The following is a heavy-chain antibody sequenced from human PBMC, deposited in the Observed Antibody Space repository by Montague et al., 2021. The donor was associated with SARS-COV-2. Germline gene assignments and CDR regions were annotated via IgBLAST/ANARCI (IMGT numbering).Heavy chain of an antibody. CDR3: SRQTNWGSPGYIDL. CDR1: GSSIISTTSN. CDR2: IYYTANT. Sequence: SETLSLTCTVSGSSIISTTSNWGWIRQPPGKGLEWIGSIYYTANTYYTPSLKTRVTISVDTSKNQFSLRLRSVTAADTSVFYCSRQTNWGSPGYIDLWGRGTLVTVSS. J-gene: IGHJ2*01. V-gene: IGHV4-39*01. D-gene: IGHD7-27*01.